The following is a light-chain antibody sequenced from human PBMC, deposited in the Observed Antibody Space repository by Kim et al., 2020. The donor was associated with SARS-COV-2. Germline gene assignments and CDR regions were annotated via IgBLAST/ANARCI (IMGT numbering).Light chain of an antibody. CDR1: LSNSGSNV. CDR2: SND. J-gene: IGLJ3*02. V-gene: IGLV1-44*01. Sequence: GERVTISCSGSLSNSGSNVVNWYQQLPGTAPKLLMYSNDYRPSGVPDRFSGSKSGSSASLAISGLQSEDEADYYCAAWDDSLKGSVFGGGTQLTVL. CDR3: AAWDDSLKGSV.